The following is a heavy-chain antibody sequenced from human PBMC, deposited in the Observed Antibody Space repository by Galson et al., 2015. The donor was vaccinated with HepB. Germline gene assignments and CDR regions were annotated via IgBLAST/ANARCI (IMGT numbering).Heavy chain of an antibody. CDR3: ARVERDSSGWAVEGGMDV. J-gene: IGHJ6*02. Sequence: CAISGDSVSSNSAAWNWIRQSPSRGLEWLGRTYYRSKWYNDYAVSVKSRITINPDTSKNQFSLQLNSVTPEDTAVYYCARVERDSSGWAVEGGMDVWGQGATVTVSS. CDR1: GDSVSSNSAA. V-gene: IGHV6-1*01. CDR2: TYYRSKWYN. D-gene: IGHD6-19*01.